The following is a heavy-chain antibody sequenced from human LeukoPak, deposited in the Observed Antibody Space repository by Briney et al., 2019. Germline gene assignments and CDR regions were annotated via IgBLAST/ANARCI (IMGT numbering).Heavy chain of an antibody. Sequence: ASLKVSCKASGYTFTDYHIHWVRQAPGQGLEWMGWINPNSGGTKYAQQFQGRVTMTRDTSISTPYMELSRLTSDDTAVYYCARGRGARYYDSSGLYYFDYWGQGTLVTVSS. V-gene: IGHV1-2*02. CDR3: ARGRGARYYDSSGLYYFDY. J-gene: IGHJ4*02. D-gene: IGHD3-22*01. CDR2: INPNSGGT. CDR1: GYTFTDYH.